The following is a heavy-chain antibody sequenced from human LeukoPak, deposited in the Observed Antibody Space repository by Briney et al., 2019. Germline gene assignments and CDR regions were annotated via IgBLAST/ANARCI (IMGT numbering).Heavy chain of an antibody. CDR1: GFTFSSYA. CDR2: ISGSGGST. V-gene: IGHV3-23*01. J-gene: IGHJ6*03. CDR3: AKNGDRGAYCTGGTCYPYFYYYMGV. Sequence: TGGSLRLSCAASGFTFSSYAMSWVRQAPGKGLEWVSAISGSGGSTYYADSVKGRFTISRDNSKNTLYLQMNSLRAEDTAIYYCAKNGDRGAYCTGGTCYPYFYYYMGVWGKGTTVTI. D-gene: IGHD2-15*01.